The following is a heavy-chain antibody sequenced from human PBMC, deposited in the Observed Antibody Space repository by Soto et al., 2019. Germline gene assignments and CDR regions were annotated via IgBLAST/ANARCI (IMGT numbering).Heavy chain of an antibody. CDR2: ISYDGSNR. J-gene: IGHJ6*02. Sequence: SPRLSCAASGFTFSSYGMHWVRQAPGKGLEWVAVISYDGSNRYYADSVKGRFTISRDNSKNTLYLQMNSLRAEDTAVYYCAKDHTRYSSSWYSYYYYYYGMDVWGQGTTVTVSS. CDR1: GFTFSSYG. CDR3: AKDHTRYSSSWYSYYYYYYGMDV. D-gene: IGHD6-13*01. V-gene: IGHV3-30*18.